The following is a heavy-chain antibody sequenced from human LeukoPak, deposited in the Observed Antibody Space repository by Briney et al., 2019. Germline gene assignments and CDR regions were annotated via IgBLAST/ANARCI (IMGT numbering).Heavy chain of an antibody. D-gene: IGHD5-18*01. CDR3: AGRPDTSMVAIFDY. Sequence: ASVTVSCKASGYTFTVYYVHWVRQAPGQGLEWMGWINPSSGGTNYAQKFQGRVTMTGDTSISTAYMELSRLSSDDTAVYFCAGRPDTSMVAIFDYWGQGTLVTISS. CDR1: GYTFTVYY. V-gene: IGHV1-2*02. J-gene: IGHJ4*02. CDR2: INPSSGGT.